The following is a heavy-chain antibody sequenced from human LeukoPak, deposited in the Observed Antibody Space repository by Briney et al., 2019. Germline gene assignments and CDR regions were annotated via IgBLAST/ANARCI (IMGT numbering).Heavy chain of an antibody. V-gene: IGHV3-23*01. CDR3: AKDLVWPYVGYYFDY. CDR1: GFTFSSYA. Sequence: PGGSLRLSCAASGFTFSSYAMSWVRQAPGKGLEWVSAISGSGGSTYYADSVKGRFTISRDNSKNTLYLQMNSLRAEDTAVYYCAKDLVWPYVGYYFDYWGQGTLVTVSS. CDR2: ISGSGGST. J-gene: IGHJ4*02. D-gene: IGHD4-23*01.